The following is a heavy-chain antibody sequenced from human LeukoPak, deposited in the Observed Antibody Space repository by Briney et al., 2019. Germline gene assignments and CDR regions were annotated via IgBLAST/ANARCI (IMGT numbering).Heavy chain of an antibody. CDR1: VGSFSGYY. CDR2: INHSVST. Sequence: PSETLSLTCAVYVGSFSGYYWSWIRQPPGKGLEWIGEINHSVSTNYNPSLKSRVTISVDTSKNQFFLKLSSVTAADTAVYYCARYMARYCRSNSCSEKPWYFDYWGQGTLVTVSS. D-gene: IGHD2-2*01. CDR3: ARYMARYCRSNSCSEKPWYFDY. V-gene: IGHV4-34*01. J-gene: IGHJ4*02.